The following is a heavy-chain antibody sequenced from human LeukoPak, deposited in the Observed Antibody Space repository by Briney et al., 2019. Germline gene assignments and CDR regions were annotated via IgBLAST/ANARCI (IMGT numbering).Heavy chain of an antibody. D-gene: IGHD3-22*01. CDR1: GFTFTSYW. CDR3: AREPNYYDSSGYYPT. V-gene: IGHV3-7*01. CDR2: LKEDGSET. J-gene: IGHJ6*04. Sequence: GGSLRLSCVASGFTFTSYWMSWVRQAPGKGLEWVANLKEDGSETDSVDSLKGRFTISRDNTKNSLYLQMNSLRAEDTAVYYCAREPNYYDSSGYYPTWGKGTTVTISS.